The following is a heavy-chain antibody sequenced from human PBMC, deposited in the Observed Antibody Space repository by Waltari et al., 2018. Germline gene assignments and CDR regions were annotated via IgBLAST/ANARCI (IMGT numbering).Heavy chain of an antibody. CDR1: GGTFSSYA. CDR3: ARATGYCTGGVCYSLSYYYYGMDV. Sequence: QVQLVQSGAEVKKPGSSVKVSCKASGGTFSSYAISWVRQAPGQGLEWMGGIIPIFGTANYAQKFQGRVTITTDESTSTAYMELSSLRSEDTAVYYCARATGYCTGGVCYSLSYYYYGMDVWGKGTTVTVSS. CDR2: IIPIFGTA. J-gene: IGHJ6*04. D-gene: IGHD2-8*02. V-gene: IGHV1-69*05.